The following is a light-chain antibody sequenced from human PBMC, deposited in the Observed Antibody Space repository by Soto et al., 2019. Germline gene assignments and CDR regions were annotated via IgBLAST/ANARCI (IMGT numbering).Light chain of an antibody. J-gene: IGKJ5*01. CDR1: PSVTNF. CDR3: QQRSNWPPIT. CDR2: GAS. V-gene: IGKV3-11*01. Sequence: EIVLTQSPATLSLSPGERATLSCRASPSVTNFLAWYQQKPGQAPRLLIYGASNRATGIPDRFSGSGSGTDFTLTISSLEPEDFAVYYCQQRSNWPPITFGQGTRLEIK.